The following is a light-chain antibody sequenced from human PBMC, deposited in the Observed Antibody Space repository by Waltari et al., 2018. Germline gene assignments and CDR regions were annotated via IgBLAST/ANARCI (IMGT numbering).Light chain of an antibody. V-gene: IGKV3-20*01. CDR2: DAS. CDR1: QNISRF. J-gene: IGKJ1*01. Sequence: EIMLTQSPGTLSLSPGERATLSCRASQNISRFLAWYQQKPRQAPRLLISDASRRATGSPDRFSGRGSGTDFSLTISRLEPEDIAVYYCQKYGSLPATFGQGTKVEIK. CDR3: QKYGSLPAT.